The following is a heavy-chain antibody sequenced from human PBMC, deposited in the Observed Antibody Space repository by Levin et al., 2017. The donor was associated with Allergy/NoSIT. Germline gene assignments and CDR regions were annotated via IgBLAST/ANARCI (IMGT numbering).Heavy chain of an antibody. D-gene: IGHD5/OR15-5a*01. CDR2: INYRGGT. V-gene: IGHV4-61*01. CDR1: GGSVSSGTYY. J-gene: IGHJ6*02. CDR3: ARNRIIVSGGKDYYYGMDV. Sequence: PSETLSLTCTVSGGSVSSGTYYWSWIRQPPGKGLEWIGYINYRGGTNYNPSLKSRVTISVDTSKNESSLKLTSVTAAETAVYYWARNRIIVSGGKDYYYGMDVWGQGTTVTVSS.